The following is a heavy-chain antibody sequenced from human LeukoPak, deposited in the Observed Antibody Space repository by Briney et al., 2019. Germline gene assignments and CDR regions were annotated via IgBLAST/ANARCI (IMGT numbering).Heavy chain of an antibody. D-gene: IGHD3-16*02. CDR1: GFTFSNAW. J-gene: IGHJ6*03. Sequence: GGSLRLSCAASGFTFSNAWMSWVRQAPGKGLEWVSSISSSSTYIYYAESVKGRFTISRDNAKNSLYLQMNSLRAEDTAVYYCARDANAPYDYVWGSYRQYYYMDVWGKGTTVTVSS. CDR2: ISSSSTYI. CDR3: ARDANAPYDYVWGSYRQYYYMDV. V-gene: IGHV3-21*01.